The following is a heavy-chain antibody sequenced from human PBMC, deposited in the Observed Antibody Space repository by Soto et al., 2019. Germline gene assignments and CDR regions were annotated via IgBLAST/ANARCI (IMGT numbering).Heavy chain of an antibody. J-gene: IGHJ4*02. V-gene: IGHV3-33*01. CDR1: GFTFSSYG. Sequence: QVQLVESGGGVVQPGRSLRLSCAASGFTFSSYGMHWVRQAPGKGLEWVAVIWYDGSNKYYADSVKGRFTISRDNSKNTLYLQMNSLRAEDAAVYYCARDPQVFIVGPPGYWGQGTLVTVSS. CDR3: ARDPQVFIVGPPGY. CDR2: IWYDGSNK. D-gene: IGHD1-26*01.